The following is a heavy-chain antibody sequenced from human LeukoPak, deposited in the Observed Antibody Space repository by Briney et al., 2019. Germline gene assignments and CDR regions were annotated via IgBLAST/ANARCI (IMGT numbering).Heavy chain of an antibody. Sequence: GGSLRLSCAASGFTFSSYSMNWVRQAPGKGLEWVSTISDSGGGAYYADSVKGRFTISRDSSRSTLYLQMHSLRAEDTAVYYCAKDRPYISSWYGCSTPWGQGTLVTVSS. CDR2: ISDSGGGA. V-gene: IGHV3-23*01. CDR3: AKDRPYISSWYGCSTP. CDR1: GFTFSSYS. J-gene: IGHJ5*02. D-gene: IGHD6-13*01.